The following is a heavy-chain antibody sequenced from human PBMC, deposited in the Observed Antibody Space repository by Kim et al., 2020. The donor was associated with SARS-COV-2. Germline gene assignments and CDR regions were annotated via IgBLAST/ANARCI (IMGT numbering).Heavy chain of an antibody. V-gene: IGHV1-46*01. CDR2: INPSGGST. Sequence: ASVKVSCKASGYTFTSYYMHWVRQAPGQGLEWMGIINPSGGSTSYAQKFQGRVTMTRDTSTSTVYMELSSLRSEDTAVYYCARGGLGYYDSSGYKVDYWGQGTLVTVSS. CDR1: GYTFTSYY. CDR3: ARGGLGYYDSSGYKVDY. J-gene: IGHJ4*02. D-gene: IGHD3-22*01.